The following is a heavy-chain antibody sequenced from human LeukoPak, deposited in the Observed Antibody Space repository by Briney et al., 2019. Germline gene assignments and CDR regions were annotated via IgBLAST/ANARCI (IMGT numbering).Heavy chain of an antibody. D-gene: IGHD2-21*02. CDR1: GFTFSSYA. J-gene: IGHJ4*02. V-gene: IGHV3-23*01. CDR2: ISGSGGST. CDR3: AKDRAYCGGDCYPGSDFDY. Sequence: PGGSLRLSCAVSGFTFSSYAMSWVRQAPGKGLEWVSAISGSGGSTYYADSVKGRFTISRDNSKNTLYLQMNSLRAEDTAVYYCAKDRAYCGGDCYPGSDFDYWGQGTLVTVSS.